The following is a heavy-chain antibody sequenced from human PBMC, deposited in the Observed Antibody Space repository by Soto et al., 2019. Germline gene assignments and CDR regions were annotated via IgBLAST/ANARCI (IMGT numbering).Heavy chain of an antibody. Sequence: SETLSLTCSLYSWSLSGYYWSWIRQPPGKGLEWIGEISPSGTTYYSPSLKDRASISVDTSKNSFSLNLTSVTAADTAVYFCARLVVVAPVANVWGQGALVTVSS. V-gene: IGHV4-34*01. CDR1: SWSLSGYY. D-gene: IGHD2-21*01. CDR3: ARLVVVAPVANV. CDR2: ISPSGTT. J-gene: IGHJ4*02.